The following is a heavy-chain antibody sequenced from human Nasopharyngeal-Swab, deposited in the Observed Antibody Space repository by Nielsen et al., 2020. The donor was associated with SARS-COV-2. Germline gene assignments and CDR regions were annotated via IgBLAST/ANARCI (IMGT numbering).Heavy chain of an antibody. CDR2: ISASGSFK. D-gene: IGHD3-3*02. J-gene: IGHJ6*03. Sequence: GASLKISCAASAFSFSSFEVNWVRQAPGKGLEWISYISASGSFKYYADSVKGRFTISRDNARKSLYLQMDSLRGEDTGVYYCAGRGISVSGDYYYYMDVWGKGTPVTVSS. V-gene: IGHV3-48*03. CDR1: AFSFSSFE. CDR3: AGRGISVSGDYYYYMDV.